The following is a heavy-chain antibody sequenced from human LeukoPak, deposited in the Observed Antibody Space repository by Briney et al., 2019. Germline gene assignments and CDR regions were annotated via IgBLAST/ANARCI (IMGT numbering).Heavy chain of an antibody. D-gene: IGHD6-19*01. V-gene: IGHV4-34*01. CDR3: AREIAVAGMS. CDR1: GGSFSGYY. CDR2: INHSGST. Sequence: SETLSLTCAVYGGSFSGYYWSWVRQPPGKGLEWIGEINHSGSTNYNPSLKSRVTISVDTSKNQFSLKLSSVTAADTAVYYCAREIAVAGMSWGQGTLVTVSS. J-gene: IGHJ5*02.